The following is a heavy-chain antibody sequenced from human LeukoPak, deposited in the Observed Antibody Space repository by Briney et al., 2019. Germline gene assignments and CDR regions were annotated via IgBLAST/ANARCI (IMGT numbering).Heavy chain of an antibody. D-gene: IGHD2-15*01. CDR3: ARDHPAGYCSGDSCYYHWFDP. Sequence: GGSLRLSCAASGFTVSSNYMSWVRQAPGKGLEWVSLIYSGGSTYYADSVKGRFTISRDNSKNTLYLQINSLRAEDTAVYYCARDHPAGYCSGDSCYYHWFDPWGQGTLVTVSS. CDR1: GFTVSSNY. V-gene: IGHV3-66*01. J-gene: IGHJ5*02. CDR2: IYSGGST.